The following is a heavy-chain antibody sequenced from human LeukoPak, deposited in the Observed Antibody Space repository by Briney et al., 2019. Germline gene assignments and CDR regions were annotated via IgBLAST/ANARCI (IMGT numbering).Heavy chain of an antibody. J-gene: IGHJ5*02. CDR1: GFTFSSYG. V-gene: IGHV3-33*01. CDR3: ARGYYDSSGYNWFDP. CDR2: IWYDGSNK. Sequence: GGSLRLSCAASGFTFSSYGMHWVRQAPGKGLEWVAVIWYDGSNKYYADSVKGRFTISRDNSKNTLYLQMNSLRAEDTAVYYCARGYYDSSGYNWFDPWGQGTLVTVS. D-gene: IGHD3-22*01.